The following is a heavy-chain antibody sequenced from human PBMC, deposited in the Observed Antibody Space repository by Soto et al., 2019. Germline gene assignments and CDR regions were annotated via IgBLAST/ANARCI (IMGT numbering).Heavy chain of an antibody. D-gene: IGHD2-21*02. J-gene: IGHJ6*03. Sequence: EVQLVESGGGLVQPGGSLRLSCAASGFTFSSYWMSWVRQAPGKGLEWVANIKQDGSEKYYVDSVKGRFTISRDNAKNSLYLQMNSLRAEDTAVYYCARGGTVTAYYYYYYMDVWGKGTTVTVSS. CDR1: GFTFSSYW. CDR3: ARGGTVTAYYYYYYMDV. CDR2: IKQDGSEK. V-gene: IGHV3-7*01.